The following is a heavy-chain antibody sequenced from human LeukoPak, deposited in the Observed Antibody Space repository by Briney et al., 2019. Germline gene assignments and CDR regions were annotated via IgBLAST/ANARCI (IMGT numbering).Heavy chain of an antibody. CDR3: ARDGRGAVAGFDY. CDR1: GFSFSTYS. CDR2: ISSSSSYK. V-gene: IGHV3-21*04. J-gene: IGHJ4*02. D-gene: IGHD6-19*01. Sequence: PGGSLRLSCVASGFSFSTYSMNWVRQAPEEGLEWVSSISSSSSYKYYADSVKGRFTISRDNAKNSLYVQMSSLRAEDMAVYYCARDGRGAVAGFDYWGQGTLVSVCS.